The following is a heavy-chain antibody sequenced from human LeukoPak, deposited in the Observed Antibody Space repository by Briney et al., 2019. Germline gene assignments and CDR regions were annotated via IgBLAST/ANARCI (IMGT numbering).Heavy chain of an antibody. CDR3: ARDSSWY. Sequence: ASVKVSCKASGYGFSDYYMHWVRQAPGQGLEWMGWINPNSGGTNYAQKFQGRVTMTRDTSISTAYMELSSLRSDDTAVYYCARDSSWYWGQGTLVTVSS. CDR2: INPNSGGT. V-gene: IGHV1-2*02. CDR1: GYGFSDYY. J-gene: IGHJ4*02.